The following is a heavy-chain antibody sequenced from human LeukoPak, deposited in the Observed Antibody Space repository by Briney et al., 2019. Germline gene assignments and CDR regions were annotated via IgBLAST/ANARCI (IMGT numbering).Heavy chain of an antibody. CDR2: IRYDGFNK. CDR1: GFTFNSYD. J-gene: IGHJ4*02. D-gene: IGHD3-3*01. Sequence: GGSLRLSCAASGFTFNSYDMHWVRQAPGKGLEWVAFIRYDGFNKFYADSVKGRITISRDNSKNTLYLQMNSLRVEDTAVYYCAKALGTIFGVVIDYWGQGTLVTVSS. V-gene: IGHV3-30*02. CDR3: AKALGTIFGVVIDY.